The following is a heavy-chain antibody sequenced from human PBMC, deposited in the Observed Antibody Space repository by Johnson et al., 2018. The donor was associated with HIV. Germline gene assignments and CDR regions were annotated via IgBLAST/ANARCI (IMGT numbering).Heavy chain of an antibody. J-gene: IGHJ3*02. CDR1: GFTFSGSA. Sequence: VQLVESGGGLVQPGGSRKLSCAASGFTFSGSAMHWVRQASGKGLEWVGRIRSKANSYATTYAASVKGRFTISRDDSKNTAYLQMNSLRAKDTAVYFCARVGRPWLPRDAFDIWGQGTMVTVSS. D-gene: IGHD6-19*01. CDR2: IRSKANSYAT. CDR3: ARVGRPWLPRDAFDI. V-gene: IGHV3-73*01.